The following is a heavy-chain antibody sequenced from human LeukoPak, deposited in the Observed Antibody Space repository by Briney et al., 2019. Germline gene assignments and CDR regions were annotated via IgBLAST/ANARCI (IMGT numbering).Heavy chain of an antibody. D-gene: IGHD2/OR15-2a*01. Sequence: GGSLRLSCAASGFTFSNYGMHWVRQAPGKGLEWVALVWYDGSNKYYTDSVKGRLTISRDNSKDTLFLQMNSLRAEDTAVYYCAREGPRGNSQFDYWGQGTLVTVST. CDR2: VWYDGSNK. V-gene: IGHV3-33*01. CDR1: GFTFSNYG. J-gene: IGHJ4*02. CDR3: AREGPRGNSQFDY.